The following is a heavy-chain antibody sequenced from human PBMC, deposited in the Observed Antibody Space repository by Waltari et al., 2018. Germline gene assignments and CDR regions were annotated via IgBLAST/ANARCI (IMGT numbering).Heavy chain of an antibody. CDR2: INHSGST. J-gene: IGHJ6*03. D-gene: IGHD3-3*01. V-gene: IGHV4-34*01. CDR1: GGSFSGYY. Sequence: QVQLQQWGAGLLKPSETLSLTCAVYGGSFSGYYWSWIRQPPGKGLEWIGEINHSGSTNHNPSLKSRVTISVDTSKNQFSLKLSSVTAADTAVYYCARGAAYYDFWSGYYSYYYYYMDVWGKGTTVTVSS. CDR3: ARGAAYYDFWSGYYSYYYYYMDV.